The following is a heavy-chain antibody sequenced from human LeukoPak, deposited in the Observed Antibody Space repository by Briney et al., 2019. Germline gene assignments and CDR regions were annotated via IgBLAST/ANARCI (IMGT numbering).Heavy chain of an antibody. V-gene: IGHV1-18*01. Sequence: ASVKVSCKASGYTFTSYGFTWVRQAPGQGLEWMGWINSYNGNTQYAPKFKGRVTTTIDTSTSTAYMELRSLGSDATAVYYCARRGNWNDFDYWGQGTLVIVSS. CDR1: GYTFTSYG. D-gene: IGHD1-20*01. CDR2: INSYNGNT. J-gene: IGHJ4*02. CDR3: ARRGNWNDFDY.